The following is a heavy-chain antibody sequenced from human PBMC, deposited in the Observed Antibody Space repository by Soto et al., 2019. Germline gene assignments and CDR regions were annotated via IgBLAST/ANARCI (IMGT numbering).Heavy chain of an antibody. CDR1: GGSFSGYY. D-gene: IGHD6-19*01. CDR2: INHSGST. CDR3: ARERHSGWVLYWYFDL. J-gene: IGHJ2*01. V-gene: IGHV4-34*01. Sequence: SETLSLTCAVYGGSFSGYYWSWIRQPPGKGLEWIGEINHSGSTNYNPSLKSRVTISVDTSKNQFSLKLSSVTAADTAVYYCARERHSGWVLYWYFDLWGRGTLVTVSS.